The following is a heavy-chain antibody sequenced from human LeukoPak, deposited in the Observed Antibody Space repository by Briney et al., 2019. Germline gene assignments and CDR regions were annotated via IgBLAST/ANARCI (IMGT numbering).Heavy chain of an antibody. D-gene: IGHD2-2*01. Sequence: GGSLRLSCAASGFTFSSYSMNWVRQAPGKGLEWVSSISSSSSYIYYADSVKGRFTISRDNAKNSLYLQMTSLRAEDTAVYYCARGVVPAATVRNWFDPWGQGTLVTVSS. CDR2: ISSSSSYI. V-gene: IGHV3-21*01. CDR1: GFTFSSYS. CDR3: ARGVVPAATVRNWFDP. J-gene: IGHJ5*02.